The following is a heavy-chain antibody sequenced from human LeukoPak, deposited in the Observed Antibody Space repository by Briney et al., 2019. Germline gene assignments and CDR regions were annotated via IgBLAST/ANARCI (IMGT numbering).Heavy chain of an antibody. D-gene: IGHD6-19*01. CDR3: ARDRGEYSSGWYGDY. V-gene: IGHV1-69*13. CDR1: GGTFSSYA. Sequence: SVKVSCKASGGTFSSYAISWVRQAPGQGLEWMGGIIPIFGTANYAQKFQGRVTMTADESTSTAYMELSSLRSEDTAVYYCARDRGEYSSGWYGDYWGQGTLVTVSS. CDR2: IIPIFGTA. J-gene: IGHJ4*02.